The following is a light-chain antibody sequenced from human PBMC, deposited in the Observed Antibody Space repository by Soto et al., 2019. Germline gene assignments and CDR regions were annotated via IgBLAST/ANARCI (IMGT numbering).Light chain of an antibody. J-gene: IGLJ2*01. CDR2: EVN. V-gene: IGLV2-14*01. Sequence: QSALTQPASVSGSPGQSITISCTGTSRDVGGYNYVSWHQQHPGKAPKLIITEVNNRPSGVSNRFSGSKSGNTASLTISGLQAEDEADYYCSSYVSSSTFVVFGGGTKLTVL. CDR1: SRDVGGYNY. CDR3: SSYVSSSTFVV.